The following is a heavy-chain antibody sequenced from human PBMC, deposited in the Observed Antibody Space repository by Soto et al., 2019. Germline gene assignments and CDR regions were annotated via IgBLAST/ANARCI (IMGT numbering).Heavy chain of an antibody. Sequence: EVQLVESGGGLVKPGGSLRLSCAASGFTFSSYSMNWVRQAPGKGLEWVSSISSSSSYIYYADSVKGRFTISRDNAKNSLYLQMNSLEAEDTAVYYCGRDGSVGSGSYYRKNYYYYGMDVWGQGTTVTVSS. CDR1: GFTFSSYS. V-gene: IGHV3-21*01. D-gene: IGHD3-10*01. CDR2: ISSSSSYI. J-gene: IGHJ6*02. CDR3: GRDGSVGSGSYYRKNYYYYGMDV.